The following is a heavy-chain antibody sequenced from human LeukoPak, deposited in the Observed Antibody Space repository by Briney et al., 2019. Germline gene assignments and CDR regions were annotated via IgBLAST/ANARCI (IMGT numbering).Heavy chain of an antibody. D-gene: IGHD3-3*01. Sequence: GGSLRLSCAASGFTFSSYWMSWVRQAPGKGLEWVANIKQDGSEKYYVDSVKGRFTISRDNAKNSLYLQMNSLRAEDTAVYYCARERGGYDFWSGYSDYWGQGTLVTVSS. J-gene: IGHJ4*02. CDR2: IKQDGSEK. CDR3: ARERGGYDFWSGYSDY. V-gene: IGHV3-7*01. CDR1: GFTFSSYW.